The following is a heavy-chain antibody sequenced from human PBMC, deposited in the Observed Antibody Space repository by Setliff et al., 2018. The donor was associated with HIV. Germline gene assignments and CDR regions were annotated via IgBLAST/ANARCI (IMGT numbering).Heavy chain of an antibody. CDR2: ISYDGNDK. Sequence: LRLSCAASGFTFSIYAMHWVRQAPGKGLEWVAVISYDGNDKYYADSVKGRFTMSRDNSKNTLFLQMNSLRAEDTAVYYCAKTDSSSWLNPYNWFDPWGQGTLVTVSS. CDR1: GFTFSIYA. J-gene: IGHJ5*02. D-gene: IGHD6-13*01. V-gene: IGHV3-30*04. CDR3: AKTDSSSWLNPYNWFDP.